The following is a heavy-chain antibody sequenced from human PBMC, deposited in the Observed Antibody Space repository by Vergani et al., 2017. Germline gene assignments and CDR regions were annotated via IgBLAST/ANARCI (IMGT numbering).Heavy chain of an antibody. J-gene: IGHJ4*02. CDR2: TRYDGIVE. Sequence: VQLVESGGVVVQPGGSLRLSCAASGFTFDDYGMHWVRQAPGKGLEWVAFTRYDGIVEYYGDSVRGRFTISRDNSKNTLYLQMNRLRPEDTAVYYCATAGAAYCRGASCYDFFEYWGQGTLVTVAS. CDR1: GFTFDDYG. D-gene: IGHD2-15*01. CDR3: ATAGAAYCRGASCYDFFEY. V-gene: IGHV3-30*02.